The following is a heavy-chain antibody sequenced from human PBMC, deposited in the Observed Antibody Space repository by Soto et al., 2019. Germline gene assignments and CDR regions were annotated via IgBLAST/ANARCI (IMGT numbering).Heavy chain of an antibody. J-gene: IGHJ4*02. CDR3: ASLPDYVADSFDY. D-gene: IGHD4-17*01. V-gene: IGHV4-59*01. CDR2: IYYSGST. CDR1: GGSISSYY. Sequence: SATLSLTCTVPGGSISSYYWSWIRQPPGKGLEWIGYIYYSGSTNYNPSLKSRVTISVDTSKNQLSLKLSSVTAADTAVYYCASLPDYVADSFDYWGQGTLVTVSS.